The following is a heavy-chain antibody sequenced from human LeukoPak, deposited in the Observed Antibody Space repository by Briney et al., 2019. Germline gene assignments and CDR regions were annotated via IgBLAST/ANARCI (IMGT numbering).Heavy chain of an antibody. J-gene: IGHJ6*02. Sequence: PGGSLRLSCVASGFSFDDYAMHWVRQAPGKGLEWVSGISWNSGSIGYADSVKGRFTISRDNAKNSLYLQMNSLRAEDTALYYCAKARGVTTLYGMDVWGQGTTVTVSS. CDR1: GFSFDDYA. V-gene: IGHV3-9*01. D-gene: IGHD4-17*01. CDR3: AKARGVTTLYGMDV. CDR2: ISWNSGSI.